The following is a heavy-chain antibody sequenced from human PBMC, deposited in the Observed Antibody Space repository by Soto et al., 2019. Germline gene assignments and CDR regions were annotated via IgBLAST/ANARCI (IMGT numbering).Heavy chain of an antibody. CDR3: ARGRYSSSYYYMDV. V-gene: IGHV1-8*01. CDR1: GYTFTSYD. Sequence: ASVKVSCKASGYTFTSYDINWVRQATGQGLEWMGWMNPNSGNTGYAQKFQGRVTMTRNTFISTAYMELSSLRSEDTAVYYCARGRYSSSYYYMDVWGKGTTVTVSS. D-gene: IGHD6-6*01. J-gene: IGHJ6*03. CDR2: MNPNSGNT.